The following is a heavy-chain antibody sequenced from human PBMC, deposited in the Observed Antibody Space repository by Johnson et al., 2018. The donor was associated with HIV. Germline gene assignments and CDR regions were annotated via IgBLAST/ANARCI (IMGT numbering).Heavy chain of an antibody. V-gene: IGHV3-30-3*01. D-gene: IGHD3-22*01. J-gene: IGHJ3*02. CDR3: VRRFYDSSAFDI. Sequence: QVQLVESGGGLVQPGGSLRLSCAASGFTFSSYAMHWVRQAPGKGLEWVAVISYDGTNKYYADSVTGRFTISRDNSKNTLFLQMNSLRPEDTAVYYCVRRFYDSSAFDIWGQGTLVTVSS. CDR2: ISYDGTNK. CDR1: GFTFSSYA.